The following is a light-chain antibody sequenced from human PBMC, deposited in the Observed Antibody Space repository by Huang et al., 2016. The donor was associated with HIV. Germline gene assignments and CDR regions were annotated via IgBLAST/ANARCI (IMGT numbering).Light chain of an antibody. Sequence: DIQMTQSPSSLSTSVGDTVTITCRASQGISNFLAWYQQQPGKVPNLLIYSASTLPSGVPSRFSGSGSGTHFTLTIRSLQPEDVATYYCQKYNSAPYTFGQGTKLDIK. CDR2: SAS. CDR1: QGISNF. J-gene: IGKJ2*01. CDR3: QKYNSAPYT. V-gene: IGKV1-27*01.